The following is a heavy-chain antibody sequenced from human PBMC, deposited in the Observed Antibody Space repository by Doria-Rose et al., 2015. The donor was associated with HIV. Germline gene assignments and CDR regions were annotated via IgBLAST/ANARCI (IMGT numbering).Heavy chain of an antibody. Sequence: QVTLKESGPVLVRPTETLTLTCTVSGVSLSSPGMGVSWIRQPPGKALEWLANIFSDDDRSYKTSLKSRLTISRRTSKSQVVITMTDMDPVDTATYHCARIKSSRWYHKYYFDFWGQGTLVIVSA. V-gene: IGHV2-26*01. CDR2: IFSDDDR. CDR1: GVSLSSPGMG. J-gene: IGHJ4*02. CDR3: ARIKSSRWYHKYYFDF. D-gene: IGHD6-13*01.